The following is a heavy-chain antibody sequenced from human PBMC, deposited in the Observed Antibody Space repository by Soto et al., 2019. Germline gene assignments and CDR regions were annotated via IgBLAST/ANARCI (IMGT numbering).Heavy chain of an antibody. Sequence: EVQLLDSGGGLVQPGGSLRLSCAASGFSFSSFAMSWVRQAPGKGLEWVSTISGSGGSTFYADSVKGRFTISRDNSKNTLSVQMNSLRAEDTAVYYCAKDPRAWSCFDSWGQGTLVTVSS. CDR1: GFSFSSFA. J-gene: IGHJ4*02. CDR3: AKDPRAWSCFDS. V-gene: IGHV3-23*01. D-gene: IGHD2-15*01. CDR2: ISGSGGST.